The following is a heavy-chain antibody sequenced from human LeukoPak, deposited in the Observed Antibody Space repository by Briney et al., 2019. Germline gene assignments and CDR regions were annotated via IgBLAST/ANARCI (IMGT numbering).Heavy chain of an antibody. D-gene: IGHD2-2*01. CDR3: LRLRGPCRRNSCYPLAY. V-gene: IGHV3-53*01. CDR1: GFTVSSKY. Sequence: PGGSVRLSCAGSGFTVSSKYMSGVRQAGGKGLEGVAVIYSGSTTFYADSGKGRFSISRHNSKNTLYLQINSLRAENTAVDYVLRLRGPCRRNSCYPLAYWGQGTLVTVSS. J-gene: IGHJ4*02. CDR2: IYSGSTT.